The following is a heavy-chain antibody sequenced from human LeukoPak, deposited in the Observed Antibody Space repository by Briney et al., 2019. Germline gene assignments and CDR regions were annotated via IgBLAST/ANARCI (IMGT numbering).Heavy chain of an antibody. CDR2: ISTGGSTT. Sequence: PGGSQRLSCAASGLTFSSYEMSWVRQAPGKGLEWLSYISTGGSTTHYADSVKGRFIMSRDNVKNSLYLQMNSLRAEDTAVYYCARYYGSGSYVTGGMDVWGQGTTVTVSS. J-gene: IGHJ6*02. CDR1: GLTFSSYE. V-gene: IGHV3-48*03. D-gene: IGHD3-10*01. CDR3: ARYYGSGSYVTGGMDV.